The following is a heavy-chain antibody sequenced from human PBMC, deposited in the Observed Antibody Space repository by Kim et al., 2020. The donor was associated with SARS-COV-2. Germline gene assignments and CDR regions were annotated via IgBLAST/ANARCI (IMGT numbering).Heavy chain of an antibody. CDR1: RFTSSSSA. Sequence: GGSLRLSCVASRFTSSSSAMTWVRKAPGKGLEWVSTIFGSGHGTYYADSVKGRFVVSRDNSKNTLYLQMNNLRGDDTAIYYCAKNVHITSVTFLWYFARCGRGASVTVSS. D-gene: IGHD2-2*01. J-gene: IGHJ2*01. CDR2: IFGSGHGT. V-gene: IGHV3-23*01. CDR3: AKNVHITSVTFLWYFAR.